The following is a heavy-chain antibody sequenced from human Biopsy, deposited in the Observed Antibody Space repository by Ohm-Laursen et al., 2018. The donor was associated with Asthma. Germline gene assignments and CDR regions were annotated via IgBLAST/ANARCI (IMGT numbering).Heavy chain of an antibody. CDR2: HDHEEGGT. D-gene: IGHD4-17*01. J-gene: IGHJ4*02. CDR3: ASDFPKDYVRYNFQF. Sequence: ASVKVSCKISGYSLTDLSIHWVRQAPGQGLEWMGGHDHEEGGTVNARRFQGRVTMTEDTSTDTAYKELSSLSSDDTAVYYCASDFPKDYVRYNFQFWGQGTLVTVSS. V-gene: IGHV1-24*01. CDR1: GYSLTDLS.